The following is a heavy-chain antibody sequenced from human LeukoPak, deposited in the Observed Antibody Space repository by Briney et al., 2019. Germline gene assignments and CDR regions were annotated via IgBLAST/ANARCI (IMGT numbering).Heavy chain of an antibody. J-gene: IGHJ4*02. CDR3: AKGSTAAVAGFSYYFDY. CDR1: GFTIDDYA. V-gene: IGHV3-9*01. D-gene: IGHD6-19*01. Sequence: GRSLRLSCAASGFTIDDYAMHWVRQAPGKGLEWVSGISWNSGSIGYADSVKGRFTISRDNAKNSLYLQMNSLRAEDTALYYCAKGSTAAVAGFSYYFDYWGQGTLVTVSS. CDR2: ISWNSGSI.